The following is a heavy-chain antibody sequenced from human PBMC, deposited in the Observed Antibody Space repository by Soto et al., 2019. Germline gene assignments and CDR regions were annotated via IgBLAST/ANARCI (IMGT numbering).Heavy chain of an antibody. CDR2: ISSSSSYI. J-gene: IGHJ4*02. CDR1: GFTFSSYS. V-gene: IGHV3-21*01. CDR3: ARDLGHYDSSGYYYRGRAGYYFDY. D-gene: IGHD3-22*01. Sequence: PGGSLRLSCAASGFTFSSYSMNWVRQAPGKGLEWVSSISSSSSYIYYADSVKGRFTISRDNAKNSLYLQMNSLRAEDTAVYYCARDLGHYDSSGYYYRGRAGYYFDYWGQGTLVTVSS.